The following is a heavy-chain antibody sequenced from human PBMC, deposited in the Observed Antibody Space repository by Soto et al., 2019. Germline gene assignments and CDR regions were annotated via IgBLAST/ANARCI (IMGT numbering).Heavy chain of an antibody. CDR3: ARELFGRSVWFDP. J-gene: IGHJ5*02. CDR1: GRSIHSYY. V-gene: IGHV4-59*01. CDR2: IYYSGST. D-gene: IGHD3-10*01. Sequence: PLDTLSLTWTFSGRSIHSYYWSWIRQPQGKGLEWIGYIYYSGSTNYNPSLKSRVTISVDTSKNQFSLKPSSVTAADTAVYYCARELFGRSVWFDPWGQGTLVTVS.